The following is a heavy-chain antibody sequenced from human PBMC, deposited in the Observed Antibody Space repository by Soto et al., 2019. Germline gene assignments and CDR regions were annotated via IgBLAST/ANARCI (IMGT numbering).Heavy chain of an antibody. CDR2: ISSSSSYI. Sequence: EVQRVESGGGLVKPGGSLRLSCAASGFTFSSYSKNWVRQAPGKGLEWVSSISSSSSYIYYADSVQGRFTISRDNAKNSLYLQMNRLRAEDTAVYSCARDPPPGYHHDYRGQRTLVTVSS. CDR3: ARDPPPGYHHDY. J-gene: IGHJ4*02. V-gene: IGHV3-21*01. D-gene: IGHD5-12*01. CDR1: GFTFSSYS.